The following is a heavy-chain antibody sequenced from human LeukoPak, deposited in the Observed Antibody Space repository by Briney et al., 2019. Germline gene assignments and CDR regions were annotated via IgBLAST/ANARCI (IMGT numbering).Heavy chain of an antibody. CDR1: GVSINSHY. J-gene: IGHJ6*03. CDR3: ARVLQNYYHMDV. Sequence: SETLSLTCTVSGVSINSHYWSWIRQPPGKGLEWSGFIYDSESANYKSSLKSRVTMTVDTSKNQFSLKLNSVTAADTAVYYCARVLQNYYHMDVWGKGTTVTVSS. D-gene: IGHD3-3*01. CDR2: IYDSESA. V-gene: IGHV4-59*11.